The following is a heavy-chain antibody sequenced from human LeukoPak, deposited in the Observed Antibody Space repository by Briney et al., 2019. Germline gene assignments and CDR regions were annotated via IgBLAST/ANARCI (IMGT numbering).Heavy chain of an antibody. V-gene: IGHV3-21*01. CDR2: ISSGSTYI. CDR1: GFTFSSYS. J-gene: IGHJ4*02. CDR3: TRDLPATISLGDDY. Sequence: SGGSLRLSCAASGFTFSSYSINWVRQVPGKGLEWVSSISSGSTYIYNADSVQGRFTISRDNAKNSMFLQMDSLTVEDMALYFCTRDLPATISLGDDYWGPGTPVTVSS. D-gene: IGHD5-12*01.